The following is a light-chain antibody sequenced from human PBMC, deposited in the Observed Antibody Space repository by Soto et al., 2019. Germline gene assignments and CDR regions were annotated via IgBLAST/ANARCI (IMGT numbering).Light chain of an antibody. CDR3: QQYNSWPYT. V-gene: IGKV4-1*01. CDR2: GTS. Sequence: DIVMTQSPDSLAVSLGERATINCKSSRSVLYSSNNKNYLAWYQQKPGQAPRLLIYGTSTRATGIPARFSGSGSGTEFTLTISSLQSEDFTVYYCQQYNSWPYTFGQGTKVDIK. J-gene: IGKJ2*01. CDR1: RSVLYSSNNKNY.